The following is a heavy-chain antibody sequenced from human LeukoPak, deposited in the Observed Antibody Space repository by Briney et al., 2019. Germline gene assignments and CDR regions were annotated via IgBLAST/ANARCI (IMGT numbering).Heavy chain of an antibody. V-gene: IGHV4-39*07. CDR3: ARLAAAGTAWFDP. Sequence: SETLSLTCTVSGGSISSSSYYWGWIRQPPGKGLEWIGSIYYSRSTYYNPSLKSRVTISVDTSKNQFSLKLSSVTAADTAVYYCARLAAAGTAWFDPWGQGTLVTVSS. CDR1: GGSISSSSYY. CDR2: IYYSRST. J-gene: IGHJ5*02. D-gene: IGHD6-13*01.